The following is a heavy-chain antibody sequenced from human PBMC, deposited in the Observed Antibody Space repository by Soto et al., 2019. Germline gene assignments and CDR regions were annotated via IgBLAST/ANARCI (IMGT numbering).Heavy chain of an antibody. V-gene: IGHV1-46*01. Sequence: ASVKVSCKAPRDTFTSYYINWVRQAPGQGLEWMGVINPHGGSTAYAQKFKGRVTLTRDTSASTVYMEVSSLTSEDTAVYYCARDPDQSSPGDYWGQGTLVTVSS. J-gene: IGHJ4*02. CDR1: RDTFTSYY. D-gene: IGHD1-26*01. CDR3: ARDPDQSSPGDY. CDR2: INPHGGST.